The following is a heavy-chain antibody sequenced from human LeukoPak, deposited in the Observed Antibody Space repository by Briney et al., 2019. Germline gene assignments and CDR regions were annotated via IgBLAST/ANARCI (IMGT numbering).Heavy chain of an antibody. CDR1: NYTFSRHW. Sequence: GESLKISCKGSNYTFSRHWIGWVRQMPGKGLEWMGIIYPGDSDTRYSPSFQGQVTISADKSISTAYLQWSSLKASDTAMYYCASSSSGWYKQFDAFDIWGQGTMVTVSS. J-gene: IGHJ3*02. D-gene: IGHD6-19*01. CDR3: ASSSSGWYKQFDAFDI. V-gene: IGHV5-51*01. CDR2: IYPGDSDT.